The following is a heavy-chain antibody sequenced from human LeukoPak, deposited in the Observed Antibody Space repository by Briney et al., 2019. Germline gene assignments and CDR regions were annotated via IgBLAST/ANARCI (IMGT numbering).Heavy chain of an antibody. V-gene: IGHV5-51*01. J-gene: IGHJ4*02. CDR3: ARQLDYDSSGYYYFDY. CDR1: GYSFTSYW. D-gene: IGHD3-22*01. CDR2: IYPGDSDT. Sequence: GESLKISCKGSGYSFTSYWIGWVRQMPGKGLEWMGIIYPGDSDTRYSPSFQGQVTISADKSISTAYLQWSSLKASDTAMYYCARQLDYDSSGYYYFDYWGQGILVTVSS.